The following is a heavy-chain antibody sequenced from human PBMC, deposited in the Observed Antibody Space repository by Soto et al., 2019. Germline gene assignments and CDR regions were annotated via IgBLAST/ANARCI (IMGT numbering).Heavy chain of an antibody. V-gene: IGHV4-31*03. CDR1: GGSISSGGYY. J-gene: IGHJ5*02. CDR3: ARDLRRYCSGGSCYLNWFDP. D-gene: IGHD2-15*01. CDR2: IYYSGST. Sequence: SETLSLTCTVSGGSISSGGYYWSWIRQHPGKGLEWIGYIYYSGSTYYNPSLKSRVTISVDTSKNQFSLKLSSVTAADTAVYYCARDLRRYCSGGSCYLNWFDPWGQGTLVTVSS.